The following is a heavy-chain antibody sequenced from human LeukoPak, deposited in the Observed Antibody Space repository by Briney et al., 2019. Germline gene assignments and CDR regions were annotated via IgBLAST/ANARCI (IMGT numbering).Heavy chain of an antibody. D-gene: IGHD4-17*01. V-gene: IGHV4-34*01. Sequence: SETLSLTCGVYGVASSGNYWSWIRQSPGRGLEWIGEINHSGSTNYNPSLKSRVTISVDTSKNQFSLKLSSVTAADTAVHYCARHLHDYGDYQGLDYWGQGTLVTVSS. CDR1: GVASSGNY. J-gene: IGHJ4*02. CDR3: ARHLHDYGDYQGLDY. CDR2: INHSGST.